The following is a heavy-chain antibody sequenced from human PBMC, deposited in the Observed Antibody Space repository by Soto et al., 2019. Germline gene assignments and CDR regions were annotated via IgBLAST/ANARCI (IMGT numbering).Heavy chain of an antibody. CDR2: IHYSGST. D-gene: IGHD3-3*01. V-gene: IGHV4-31*03. CDR1: GGSISSGGYY. J-gene: IGHJ3*02. Sequence: QVQLQESGPGLVKPSQTLSLTCTVSGGSISSGGYYWSWIRQHPGKVLEWIGSIHYSGSTYYNPSLPSRVTRSVDTSEHQFPLKLSSVTAADTAVYYWARSDSPMQGDAFDTWSQGTMVTVSS. CDR3: ARSDSPMQGDAFDT.